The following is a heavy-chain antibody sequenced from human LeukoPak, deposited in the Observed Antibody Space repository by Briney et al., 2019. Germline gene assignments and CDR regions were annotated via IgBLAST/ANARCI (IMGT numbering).Heavy chain of an antibody. Sequence: KPSETLSLTCAVSGGSFSSYYWSWIRQPPGKGLEWVGEINYSGSANYNPYLKSRVTISVDTSKKQFPLKLSSVTAEDTAVYYCARGIPDNYYDCRVRKFQHWGQGTLVTVS. CDR3: ARGIPDNYYDCRVRKFQH. CDR2: INYSGSA. D-gene: IGHD3-22*01. J-gene: IGHJ1*01. CDR1: GGSFSSYY. V-gene: IGHV4-34*01.